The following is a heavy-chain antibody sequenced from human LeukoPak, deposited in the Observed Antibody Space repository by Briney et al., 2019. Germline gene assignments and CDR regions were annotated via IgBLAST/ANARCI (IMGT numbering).Heavy chain of an antibody. CDR1: GFTFSSYG. Sequence: GRSLTLSCAASGFTFSSYGMHWVRQAPGKGLEWVAVISYDGSNKYYAGSVKGRFTISRDNSKNTLYLQMNSLRAEDTAVYYCAKDAFDIWGQGTMVTVSS. J-gene: IGHJ3*02. CDR3: AKDAFDI. V-gene: IGHV3-30*18. CDR2: ISYDGSNK.